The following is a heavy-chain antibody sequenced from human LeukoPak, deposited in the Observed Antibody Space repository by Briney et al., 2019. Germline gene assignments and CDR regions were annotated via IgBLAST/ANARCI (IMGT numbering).Heavy chain of an antibody. J-gene: IGHJ4*02. CDR1: GFTVSSNY. CDR2: IYSGGST. D-gene: IGHD5-24*01. Sequence: GGSLRLSCAASGFTVSSNYMSWVRQAPGKGLEWVSVIYSGGSTYYADSVKGRFTISRDNSKNTLYLQMNSPRAEDTAVYYCARDGRDGYNNYFDYWGQGTLVTVSS. CDR3: ARDGRDGYNNYFDY. V-gene: IGHV3-66*01.